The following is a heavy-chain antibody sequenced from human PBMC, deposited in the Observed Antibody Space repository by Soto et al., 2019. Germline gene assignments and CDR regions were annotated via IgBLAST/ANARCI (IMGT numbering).Heavy chain of an antibody. CDR3: AGLQSMRLSGLDP. V-gene: IGHV4-30-4*01. D-gene: IGHD3-16*02. J-gene: IGHJ5*02. Sequence: QVQLQESGPGLVKPSQTLSLTCTVSGGSISSGDYYWSWIRQPPGKGLEWIGYIYYSGSTYYNPCLKSRVTISVDTSKNQFSLKLSSVTAADTAVYYCAGLQSMRLSGLDPWGQGTLVTVSS. CDR2: IYYSGST. CDR1: GGSISSGDYY.